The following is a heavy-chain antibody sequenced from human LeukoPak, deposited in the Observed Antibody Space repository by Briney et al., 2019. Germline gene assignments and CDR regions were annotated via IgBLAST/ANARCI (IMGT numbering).Heavy chain of an antibody. CDR2: INSDGSTT. D-gene: IGHD4-23*01. V-gene: IGHV3-74*01. CDR1: GFTFSSNW. CDR3: ARGSALVTPSTLDY. Sequence: GGSLRLSCAASGFTFSSNWMHWVRQAPGKGLVWVSRINSDGSTTNYADSVRGRFTISRDNAKNTLYLQMSSLRAEDTAVYYCARGSALVTPSTLDYWGQGTLVTVSS. J-gene: IGHJ4*02.